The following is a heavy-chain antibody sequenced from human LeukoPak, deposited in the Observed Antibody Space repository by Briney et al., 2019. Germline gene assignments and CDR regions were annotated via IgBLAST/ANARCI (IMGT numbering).Heavy chain of an antibody. D-gene: IGHD3-9*01. J-gene: IGHJ5*01. CDR2: ISAYNGNT. CDR1: GYTFTGYY. Sequence: ASVKVSCKASGYTFTGYYMHWVRQAPGQGLEWMGWISAYNGNTNYAQKLQGRVTMTTDTSTSTAYMELRSLRSDDTAVYYCARDRGLRYFDWFGYWGQGTLVTVSS. V-gene: IGHV1-18*04. CDR3: ARDRGLRYFDWFGY.